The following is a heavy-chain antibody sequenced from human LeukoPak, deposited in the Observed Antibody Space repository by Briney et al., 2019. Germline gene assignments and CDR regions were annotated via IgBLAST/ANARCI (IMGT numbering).Heavy chain of an antibody. J-gene: IGHJ3*02. CDR1: GFTFSSYG. CDR2: ISYDGSNK. Sequence: GGSLRLSCAASGFTFSSYGMHWVRQAPGKGLEWVAVISYDGSNKYYADSVKGRFTISRDNSKNTLYLQMNSLRAEDTAVYYCATVNILTGYYSSDAFDIWGQGTMVTVSS. D-gene: IGHD3-9*01. CDR3: ATVNILTGYYSSDAFDI. V-gene: IGHV3-30*03.